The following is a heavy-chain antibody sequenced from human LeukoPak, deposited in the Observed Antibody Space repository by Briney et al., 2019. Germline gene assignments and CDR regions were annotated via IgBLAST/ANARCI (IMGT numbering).Heavy chain of an antibody. J-gene: IGHJ4*02. CDR2: ISSSGSTI. D-gene: IGHD4/OR15-4a*01. CDR1: GFTFSDYY. V-gene: IGHV3-11*04. Sequence: GGSLRLSCAASGFTFSDYYMSWIRQAPGKGLEWVSYISSSGSTIYYADSVKGRFTISRDNAKNSLYLHMNSLRAEDTAVYYCARDDLSANPDYWGQGTLVTVSS. CDR3: ARDDLSANPDY.